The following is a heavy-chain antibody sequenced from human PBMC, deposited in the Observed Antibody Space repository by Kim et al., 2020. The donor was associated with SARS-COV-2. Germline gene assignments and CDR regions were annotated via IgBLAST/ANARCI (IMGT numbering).Heavy chain of an antibody. Sequence: SETLSLTCAVYGGSFRGYYWSWIRQPPGKGLEWIGEINHSGSTNYNPSLKSRVTISVDTSKNQYSLKLSYVTAADTAAYYCARGLRGFVGRWGFGELTPYYFYYWRQRSLVTVSS. CDR1: GGSFRGYY. J-gene: IGHJ4*02. V-gene: IGHV4-34*01. D-gene: IGHD3-10*01. CDR2: INHSGST. CDR3: ARGLRGFVGRWGFGELTPYYFYY.